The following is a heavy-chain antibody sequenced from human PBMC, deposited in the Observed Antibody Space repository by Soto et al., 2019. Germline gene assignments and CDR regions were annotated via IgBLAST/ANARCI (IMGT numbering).Heavy chain of an antibody. Sequence: PSETLSRTCTVSGGSISSYYWSWIRQPPGKGLEWIGYIYYSGSTNYNPSLKSRVTVSVDTSKNQFSLKLSSVTAADTAVYYCARGTYYDFWSGYLGGDYYYGMDVWGQGTTVTVSS. J-gene: IGHJ6*02. D-gene: IGHD3-3*01. CDR3: ARGTYYDFWSGYLGGDYYYGMDV. CDR1: GGSISSYY. CDR2: IYYSGST. V-gene: IGHV4-59*01.